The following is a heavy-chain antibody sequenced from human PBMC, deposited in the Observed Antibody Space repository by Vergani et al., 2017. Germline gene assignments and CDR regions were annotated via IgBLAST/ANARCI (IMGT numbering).Heavy chain of an antibody. J-gene: IGHJ3*02. D-gene: IGHD6-19*01. CDR2: LSASDRRT. CDR1: GFTFSTYA. CDR3: AKVGRSEVAGTFGAFDI. Sequence: EVQLLESGGGLVQPGGSLRLSCAASGFTFSTYAMTWVRQAPGKGLEWVSTLSASDRRTHYADSVKGRFTISRDISKNTLFLHMNSLRPEDTAVYYCAKVGRSEVAGTFGAFDIWGQGTMVTASS. V-gene: IGHV3-23*01.